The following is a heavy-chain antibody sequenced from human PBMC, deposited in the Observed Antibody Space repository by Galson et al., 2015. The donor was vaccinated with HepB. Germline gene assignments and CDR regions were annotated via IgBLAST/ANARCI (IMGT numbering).Heavy chain of an antibody. CDR3: ARDPGDSITMVRGVIMDGMDV. Sequence: SLRLSCAASGFTFSSYGMHWVRQAPGKGLEWVAVIWYDGSNKYYADSVKGRFTISRDNSKNTLYLQMNSLRAEDTAVYYCARDPGDSITMVRGVIMDGMDVWGQGTTVTVSS. J-gene: IGHJ6*02. CDR1: GFTFSSYG. V-gene: IGHV3-33*01. CDR2: IWYDGSNK. D-gene: IGHD3-10*01.